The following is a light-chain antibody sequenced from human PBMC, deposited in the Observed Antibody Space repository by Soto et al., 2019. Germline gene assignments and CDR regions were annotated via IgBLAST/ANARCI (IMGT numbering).Light chain of an antibody. CDR2: DAS. CDR1: QSVSSS. J-gene: IGKJ1*01. V-gene: IGKV3-11*01. CDR3: QQYASSPET. Sequence: EVVLTQSPATLSLSPGERATLSCRASQSVSSSLAWYQQKPGQAPRLLIFDASTRATGIPARFSGSGSETDFTLTISSLEPEDFAVYYCQQYASSPETFGQGTKVEIK.